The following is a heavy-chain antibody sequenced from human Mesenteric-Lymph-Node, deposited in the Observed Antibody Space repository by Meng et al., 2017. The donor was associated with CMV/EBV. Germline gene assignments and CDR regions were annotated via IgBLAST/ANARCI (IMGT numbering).Heavy chain of an antibody. Sequence: GGSLRLPCVASGFTFSHYGIYWVRQAPGKGLEWVANIREDGSEKYYVDSVKGRFTISRDNPKNSLYLQMNRLRAEDTAVYYCARRWDSGGWYPHLDFWGQGTLVTVSS. D-gene: IGHD6-19*01. CDR1: GFTFSHYG. CDR2: IREDGSEK. CDR3: ARRWDSGGWYPHLDF. J-gene: IGHJ4*02. V-gene: IGHV3-7*01.